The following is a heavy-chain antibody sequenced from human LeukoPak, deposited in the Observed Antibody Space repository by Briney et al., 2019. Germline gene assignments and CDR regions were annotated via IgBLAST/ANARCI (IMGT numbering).Heavy chain of an antibody. Sequence: PGGSLRLSCAASGFTFSSYAMSWVRQAPGKGLEWVSAISGSGGSTYYADSVRGRFTISRDNSKNTLYLQMHSLRADDTAVYYCAKDPKVGATYYFDYWGQGTLVTVSS. D-gene: IGHD1-26*01. CDR1: GFTFSSYA. V-gene: IGHV3-23*01. CDR3: AKDPKVGATYYFDY. J-gene: IGHJ4*02. CDR2: ISGSGGST.